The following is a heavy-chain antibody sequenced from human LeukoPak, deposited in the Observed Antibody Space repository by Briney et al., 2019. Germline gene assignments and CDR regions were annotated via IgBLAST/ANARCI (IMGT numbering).Heavy chain of an antibody. J-gene: IGHJ4*02. CDR1: GYTFTVHY. Sequence: ASVKVSCKASGYTFTVHYMHWLRQAPGQGLEWMGWIKPDSGATNFAQNFQGRVTMTSDTSINTAYMELSSLTSDATAMYYCARDHDYGPDYWGQGTLVTVSA. CDR3: ARDHDYGPDY. CDR2: IKPDSGAT. V-gene: IGHV1-2*02. D-gene: IGHD4/OR15-4a*01.